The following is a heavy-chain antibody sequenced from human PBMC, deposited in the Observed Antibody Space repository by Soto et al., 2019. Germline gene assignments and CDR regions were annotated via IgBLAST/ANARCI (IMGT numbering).Heavy chain of an antibody. V-gene: IGHV3-11*06. D-gene: IGHD3-3*01. CDR3: ARGGGLRFLEWLYSDYYYGVDV. Sequence: GGSLRLSCAASGFTFSDYYMSWIRQAPGKGLEWVSYVSSSSSYTNYADSVKGRFTISRDNAKNSLYLQMNSLRAEDTAVYYCARGGGLRFLEWLYSDYYYGVDVWGQGTTVTVSS. J-gene: IGHJ6*02. CDR2: VSSSSSYT. CDR1: GFTFSDYY.